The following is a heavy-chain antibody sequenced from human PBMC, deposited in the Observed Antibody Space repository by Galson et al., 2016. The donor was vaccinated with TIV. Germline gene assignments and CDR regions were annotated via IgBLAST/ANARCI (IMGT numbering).Heavy chain of an antibody. CDR3: ARDAPYSSSWSIDY. CDR2: ISGYDTNT. Sequence: SVKVSCKASGNTFTNYGISWVRQAPGQGLEWLGWISGYDTNTEYVQKLQDRVTMTKDTSTSTAYMELRSLRYDDTAVYYCARDAPYSSSWSIDYWGQGSLVTVSS. V-gene: IGHV1-18*04. CDR1: GNTFTNYG. J-gene: IGHJ4*02. D-gene: IGHD6-13*01.